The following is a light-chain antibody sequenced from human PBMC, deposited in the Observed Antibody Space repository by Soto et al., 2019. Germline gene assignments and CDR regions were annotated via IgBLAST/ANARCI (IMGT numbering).Light chain of an antibody. CDR3: SSYTTSNTRQIV. CDR1: SSDVVGYNY. Sequence: QSALTQPASVSGSPGQSITISCTGTSSDVVGYNYVSWYQHHPGKAPKPMIFDVSNRPSGVSNRFSGSKSGNTASLTISGLQPEDEADYYCSSYTTSNTRQIVFGTGTKVTVL. J-gene: IGLJ1*01. CDR2: DVS. V-gene: IGLV2-14*03.